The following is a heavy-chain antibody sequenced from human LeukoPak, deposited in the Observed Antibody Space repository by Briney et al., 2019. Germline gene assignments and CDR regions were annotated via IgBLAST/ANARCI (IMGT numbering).Heavy chain of an antibody. Sequence: GGSLRLSCAASGFTFSSYSMNWVRQAPGKGLEWVSYISSTGAIHYADSVKGRFTISRDNAKNSLYLEMNTLRAEDTAVYYCARDAGPGGSSAVGEYYFDYWGQGTLVTVSS. D-gene: IGHD1-26*01. CDR1: GFTFSSYS. V-gene: IGHV3-48*04. J-gene: IGHJ4*02. CDR3: ARDAGPGGSSAVGEYYFDY. CDR2: ISSTGAI.